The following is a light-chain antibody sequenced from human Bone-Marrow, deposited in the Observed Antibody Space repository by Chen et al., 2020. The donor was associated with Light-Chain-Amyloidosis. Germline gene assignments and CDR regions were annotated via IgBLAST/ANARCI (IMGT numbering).Light chain of an antibody. CDR1: SSDVGGYNY. V-gene: IGLV2-8*01. CDR3: SSYAGSNNLV. CDR2: EVS. Sequence: QSALTQPLSASGSPGQSVTISRTGTSSDVGGYNYVSWYQQHPGKAPKLMIDEVSKRPSGVPDRFSGSKAGNTASLTVAGLQAEDEADYYCSSYAGSNNLVFGGGTRLTVL. J-gene: IGLJ2*01.